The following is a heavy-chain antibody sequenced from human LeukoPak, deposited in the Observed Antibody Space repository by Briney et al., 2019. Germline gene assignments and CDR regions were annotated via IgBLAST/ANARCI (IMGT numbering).Heavy chain of an antibody. CDR1: GGSISSGDYY. V-gene: IGHV4-30-4*01. J-gene: IGHJ4*02. CDR3: ARGSTGPDY. D-gene: IGHD3-9*01. CDR2: IYYTGST. Sequence: PSQTLSLTCTVSGGSISSGDYYWSWIRQPPGKGLEWIGYIYYTGSTYYNPSLKSRVTISIDTSKNQFSLNLNSVTAADTAVYYGARGSTGPDYWGQGTLVTVSS.